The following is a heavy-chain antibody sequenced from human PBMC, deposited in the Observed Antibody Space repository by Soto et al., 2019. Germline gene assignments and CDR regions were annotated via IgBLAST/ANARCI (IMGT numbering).Heavy chain of an antibody. CDR1: GGSISSSSYY. V-gene: IGHV4-39*01. CDR2: IYYSGST. CDR3: ARRGYYYDSSGYPSVWY. J-gene: IGHJ4*02. D-gene: IGHD3-22*01. Sequence: QLQLQESGPGLVKPSETLSLTCTVSGGSISSSSYYWGWIRQPPGKGLEWIGSIYYSGSTYYNPSLKSRVTISVDTSQNQFSLKLRSVTAADTAVYYCARRGYYYDSSGYPSVWYWGQGTLVTVSS.